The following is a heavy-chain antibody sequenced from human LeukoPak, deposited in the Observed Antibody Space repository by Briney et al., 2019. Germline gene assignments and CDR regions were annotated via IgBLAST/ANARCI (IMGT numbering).Heavy chain of an antibody. Sequence: GGSLRLSCEASGFTFSTYGMHWVRQAPGKGLEWMAGISYDGRDKFYPDSVKGRSTISRDNSKSALFLQMDSLRSEDTAVYFCAKGNSGADLGYLALWGRGTLVTVSS. CDR1: GFTFSTYG. J-gene: IGHJ2*01. D-gene: IGHD6-19*01. CDR3: AKGNSGADLGYLAL. CDR2: ISYDGRDK. V-gene: IGHV3-30*18.